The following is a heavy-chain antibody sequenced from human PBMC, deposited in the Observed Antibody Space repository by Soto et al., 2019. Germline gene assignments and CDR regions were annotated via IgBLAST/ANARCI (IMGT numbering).Heavy chain of an antibody. CDR3: AHGTENFDL. CDR1: GFSLSSSGVG. J-gene: IGHJ5*02. V-gene: IGHV2-5*02. Sequence: QITWKESGPTGVKPTQTLTLTCTYSGFSLSSSGVGVSCIRQPPGKALEWLELIYLDDDKRYSPSLKSRLTKAKDTSKKQMSLTMTNMDPVDTATYYCAHGTENFDLWGQGTLVTVSS. CDR2: IYLDDDK.